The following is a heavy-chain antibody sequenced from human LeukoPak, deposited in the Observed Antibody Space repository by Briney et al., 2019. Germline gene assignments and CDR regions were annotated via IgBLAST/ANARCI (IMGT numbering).Heavy chain of an antibody. CDR1: GYTFTNYG. CDR3: ARALCSGGSCYDDY. J-gene: IGHJ4*02. CDR2: ISAYNGNT. Sequence: VASVKVSCKASGYTFTNYGISWVRQAPGQGLEWMGWISAYNGNTNYAQKLQGRVAMTTDTSTSTAYMELRSLRSDDTAVYYCARALCSGGSCYDDYWGQGTLVTVSS. D-gene: IGHD2-15*01. V-gene: IGHV1-18*01.